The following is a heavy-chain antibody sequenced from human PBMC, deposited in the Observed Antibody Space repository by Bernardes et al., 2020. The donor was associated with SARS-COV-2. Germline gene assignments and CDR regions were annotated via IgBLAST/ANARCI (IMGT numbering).Heavy chain of an antibody. Sequence: ASVQVSCKASGYTFNSYGISWVRQAPGQGLEWMGWISAYNGNTDYAQKLQGRVTMTTDTSTSTAYMELRSLISDDTAVYYCSRTDEGVAAAGSFFYFDYWGQGTLVTVFS. CDR1: GYTFNSYG. CDR3: SRTDEGVAAAGSFFYFDY. CDR2: ISAYNGNT. V-gene: IGHV1-18*01. J-gene: IGHJ4*02. D-gene: IGHD6-13*01.